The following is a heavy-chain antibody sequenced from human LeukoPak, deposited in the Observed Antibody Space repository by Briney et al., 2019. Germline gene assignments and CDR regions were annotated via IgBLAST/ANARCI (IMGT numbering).Heavy chain of an antibody. CDR1: GYTFTSYG. D-gene: IGHD6-6*01. J-gene: IGHJ6*03. CDR2: ISAYKGNT. Sequence: ASVKVSCKASGYTFTSYGISWVRQAPGQGLEWMGWISAYKGNTNYAQKLQGRVTTTTDTSTSTAYMELRSLRSDDTAVYYCAREGVSSSSQPYYYYYYMDVWGKGTTVTVSS. CDR3: AREGVSSSSQPYYYYYYMDV. V-gene: IGHV1-18*01.